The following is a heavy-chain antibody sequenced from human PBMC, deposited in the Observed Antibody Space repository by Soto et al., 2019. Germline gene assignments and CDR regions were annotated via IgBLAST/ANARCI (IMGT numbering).Heavy chain of an antibody. CDR1: VFTFSSYS. V-gene: IGHV3-48*02. D-gene: IGHD2-15*01. J-gene: IGHJ6*01. Sequence: GGSLRLSCASSVFTFSSYSMNCVRHSPGKWLEWVSYISSSSSTIYYADSVKGRFTISRDNAKNSLYLQMNSLRDEDTAVYYCARDERVGIFYYYAIEIWGQGTTVNVSS. CDR2: ISSSSSTI. CDR3: ARDERVGIFYYYAIEI.